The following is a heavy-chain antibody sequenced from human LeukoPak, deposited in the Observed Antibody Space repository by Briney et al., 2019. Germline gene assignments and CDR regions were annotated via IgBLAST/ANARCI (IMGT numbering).Heavy chain of an antibody. J-gene: IGHJ4*02. Sequence: SETLSLTCAVYGGSFSGYYWSWIRQPPGKGLEWIGEINHSGSTYYNPSLKSRVTISVGTSKNQFSLKLSSVTAADTAVYYCARHSDIVVVPAATNTDYWGQGTLVTVSS. V-gene: IGHV4-34*01. CDR2: INHSGST. CDR3: ARHSDIVVVPAATNTDY. D-gene: IGHD2-2*01. CDR1: GGSFSGYY.